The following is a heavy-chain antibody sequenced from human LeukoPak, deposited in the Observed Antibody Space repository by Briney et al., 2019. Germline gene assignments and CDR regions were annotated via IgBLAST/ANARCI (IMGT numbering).Heavy chain of an antibody. D-gene: IGHD3-3*01. CDR2: ISYDGSNK. CDR1: GFTFSSCG. J-gene: IGHJ6*02. CDR3: AKGRNYDFWSGYHRGSYYYYGMDV. V-gene: IGHV3-30*18. Sequence: PGRSLRLSCAASGFTFSSCGMHWVRQAPGKGLEWVAVISYDGSNKYYADSVKGRFTISRDNSKNTLYLQMNSLRAEDTAVYYCAKGRNYDFWSGYHRGSYYYYGMDVWGQGTTVTVSS.